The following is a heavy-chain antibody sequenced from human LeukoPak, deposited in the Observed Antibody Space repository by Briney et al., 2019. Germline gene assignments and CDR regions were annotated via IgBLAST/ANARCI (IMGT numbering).Heavy chain of an antibody. CDR3: ATTLSGSTSHNWFDP. D-gene: IGHD3-10*01. Sequence: PSGTLSLTCAVYGGSFSGYYWSWIRQPPGKGLEWIGEINHSGSTNYNPSLKSRVTISVDTSKNQFSLKLSSVTAADTAVYYCATTLSGSTSHNWFDPWGQGTLVTVSS. CDR2: INHSGST. V-gene: IGHV4-34*01. J-gene: IGHJ5*02. CDR1: GGSFSGYY.